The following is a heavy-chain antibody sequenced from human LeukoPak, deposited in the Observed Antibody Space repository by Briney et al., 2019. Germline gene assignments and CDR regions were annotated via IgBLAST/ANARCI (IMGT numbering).Heavy chain of an antibody. CDR2: IYHSGST. Sequence: SETLSLTCTVSGYSISSGYYWGWIRQPPGKGLEWIGSIYHSGSTYYNPSLKSRVTISVDTSENQFSLNLSSVTAADTAVYYCARDTNGLRYWGQGTLVTVSS. CDR3: ARDTNGLRY. CDR1: GYSISSGYY. J-gene: IGHJ4*02. D-gene: IGHD2-8*01. V-gene: IGHV4-38-2*02.